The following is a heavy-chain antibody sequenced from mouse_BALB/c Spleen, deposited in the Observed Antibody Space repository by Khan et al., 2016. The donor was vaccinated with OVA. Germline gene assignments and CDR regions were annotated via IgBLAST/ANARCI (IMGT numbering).Heavy chain of an antibody. CDR3: ARRNYFGYTFAY. D-gene: IGHD1-2*01. Sequence: VQLQESGAELARPGASVKLSCKASGYTFTDYYINWVKQRTGQGLEWIGEISPGSGDTYYNEKFKGKATLTADKSSTTAYMQISSLRSEASAVYFCARRNYFGYTFAYWGQGTLVTVSA. CDR2: ISPGSGDT. J-gene: IGHJ3*01. V-gene: IGHV1-77*01. CDR1: GYTFTDYY.